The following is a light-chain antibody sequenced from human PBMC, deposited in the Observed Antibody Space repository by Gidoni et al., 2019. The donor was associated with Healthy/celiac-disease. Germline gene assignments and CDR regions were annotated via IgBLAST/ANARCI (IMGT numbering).Light chain of an antibody. CDR2: DAS. CDR3: QQYNSYWT. J-gene: IGKJ1*01. V-gene: IGKV1-5*01. CDR1: QSISSW. Sequence: DIQMTKSPSTLSASVGDRVTIPGRASQSISSWLAWYQQKPGKAPKLLIYDASSLESGVPSRFSGSGSGTEFTLTISSLQPDDFATYYCQQYNSYWTFGQXTKVEIK.